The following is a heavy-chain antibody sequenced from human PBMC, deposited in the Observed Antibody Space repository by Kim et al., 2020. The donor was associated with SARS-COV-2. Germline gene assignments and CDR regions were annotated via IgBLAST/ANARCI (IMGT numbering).Heavy chain of an antibody. CDR1: GYTFTGYH. Sequence: ASVKVSCKASGYTFTGYHIQWVRQAPGQGLEWMGRINPNTGGTNYAQKFQGRVTMTRDTSVGTAYMELNRLKSDDTAVYYCASAYCDRTNSYLIGNVWG. CDR3: ASAYCDRTNSYLIGNV. J-gene: IGHJ6*02. CDR2: INPNTGGT. V-gene: IGHV1-2*06. D-gene: IGHD2-2*01.